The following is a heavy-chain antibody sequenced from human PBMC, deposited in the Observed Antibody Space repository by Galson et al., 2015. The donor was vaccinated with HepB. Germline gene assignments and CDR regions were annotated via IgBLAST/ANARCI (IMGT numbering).Heavy chain of an antibody. J-gene: IGHJ3*02. CDR2: ISGSGGTT. D-gene: IGHD2-2*02. V-gene: IGHV3-23*01. CDR3: AGYCSSTSCYRGRVAFDI. CDR1: GFTFSSHA. Sequence: SLRLSCAASGFTFSSHAMTWVRQAPGKGLEWVSVISGSGGTTYYADSVKGRLTISKDNSKNTLYLQMNILRAEDTALYYCAGYCSSTSCYRGRVAFDIWGQGTMVTVSS.